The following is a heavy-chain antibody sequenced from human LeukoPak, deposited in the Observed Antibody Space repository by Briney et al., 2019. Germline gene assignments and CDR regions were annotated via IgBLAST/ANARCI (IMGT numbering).Heavy chain of an antibody. Sequence: SETLSLTCTVFGGSISSYYWSWIRQPPGKGLEWIGYIYTSGSTNYNPSLKSRVTISVDTSKNQFSLKLSSVTAADTAVYYCARHVGVWQQLVDWGQGTLVTVSS. D-gene: IGHD6-13*01. CDR3: ARHVGVWQQLVD. CDR1: GGSISSYY. CDR2: IYTSGST. J-gene: IGHJ4*02. V-gene: IGHV4-4*09.